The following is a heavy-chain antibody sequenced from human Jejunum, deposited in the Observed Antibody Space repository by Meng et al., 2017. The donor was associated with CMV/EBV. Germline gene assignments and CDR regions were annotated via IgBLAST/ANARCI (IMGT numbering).Heavy chain of an antibody. V-gene: IGHV3-7*01. D-gene: IGHD2-15*01. Sequence: SSYWMNWVRRAQGKGLEWVANIKEDGSWTNYVDSVNGRFTISRDNAKNSLYLQMNSLREEDTAVYYCARGKDTVISGAYYYGVDVWGPGTTVTVSS. CDR3: ARGKDTVISGAYYYGVDV. J-gene: IGHJ6*02. CDR2: IKEDGSWT. CDR1: SSYW.